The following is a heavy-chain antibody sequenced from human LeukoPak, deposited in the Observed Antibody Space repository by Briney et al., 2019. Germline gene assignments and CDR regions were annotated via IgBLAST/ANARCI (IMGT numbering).Heavy chain of an antibody. V-gene: IGHV3-9*01. J-gene: IGHJ4*02. Sequence: PGGSLRLSCAASGFTFDDYAMHWVRQAPGKGLEWVSGISWNSGNIGYADSVKGRFTISRDNAKNSLCLQMNSLRAEDTALYYCAKARTPVVGATYFDYWGQGTLVTVSS. CDR1: GFTFDDYA. CDR3: AKARTPVVGATYFDY. CDR2: ISWNSGNI. D-gene: IGHD1-26*01.